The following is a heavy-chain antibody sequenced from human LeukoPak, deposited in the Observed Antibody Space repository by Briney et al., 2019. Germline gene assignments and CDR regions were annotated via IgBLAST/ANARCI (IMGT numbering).Heavy chain of an antibody. J-gene: IGHJ4*02. D-gene: IGHD5-18*01. CDR1: GFTFSTSW. V-gene: IGHV3-7*01. CDR2: IKQDGSEK. Sequence: GGSLRLSCAASGFTFSTSWMSWVRQAPGKGLEGVANIKQDGSEKYYVDSVKSRFTISRDNAKNSLYLQMNSLRAEDTAVYYCATKGYSYAKGYWGQGTLVTVSS. CDR3: ATKGYSYAKGY.